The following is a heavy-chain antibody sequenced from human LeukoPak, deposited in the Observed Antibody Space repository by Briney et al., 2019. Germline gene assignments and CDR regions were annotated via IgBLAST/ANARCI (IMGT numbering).Heavy chain of an antibody. CDR3: DRVPDCSGGSCYSYYFDY. CDR2: IYHSGST. D-gene: IGHD2-15*01. Sequence: SSETLSLTCAVSGGSISSGGYSWSWIRQPPGKGLEWIGYIYHSGSTYYNPSLKSRVTISVDRSKNQFSLKLSSVTAADTAVYYCDRVPDCSGGSCYSYYFDYWGQGTLVNVSS. CDR1: GGSISSGGYS. V-gene: IGHV4-30-2*01. J-gene: IGHJ4*02.